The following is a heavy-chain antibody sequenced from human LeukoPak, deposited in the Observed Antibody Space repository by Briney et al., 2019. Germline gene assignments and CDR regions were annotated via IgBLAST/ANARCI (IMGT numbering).Heavy chain of an antibody. V-gene: IGHV3-21*01. J-gene: IGHJ4*02. Sequence: GGSLRLSCAASGFTFSSYMNWVRPAPGKGLEWVSSIISTSSYIYYADSVKGRFTISRDNAKNSLYLQMNSLRADDTAVYYCARGQSRYFDWYLGFFDYWGQGTLVTVSS. D-gene: IGHD3-9*01. CDR1: GFTFSSY. CDR2: IISTSSYI. CDR3: ARGQSRYFDWYLGFFDY.